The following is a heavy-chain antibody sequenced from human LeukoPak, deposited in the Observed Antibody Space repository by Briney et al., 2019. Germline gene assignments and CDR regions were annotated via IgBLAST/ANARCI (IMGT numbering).Heavy chain of an antibody. Sequence: SDTLSLTCTVSGGSISSYYWSWIRQPAGKGREWIGRIYTSGSTNYNPSLKSRVTMSVDTSKNQFSLKLSSVTAADTAVYYCARVRYDFWSGYPDDAFDIWGQGTMVTVSS. D-gene: IGHD3-3*01. CDR3: ARVRYDFWSGYPDDAFDI. J-gene: IGHJ3*02. CDR2: IYTSGST. V-gene: IGHV4-4*07. CDR1: GGSISSYY.